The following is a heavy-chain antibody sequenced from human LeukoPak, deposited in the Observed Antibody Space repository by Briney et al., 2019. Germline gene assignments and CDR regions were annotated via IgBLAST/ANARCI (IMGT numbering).Heavy chain of an antibody. CDR2: ISASGSSI. CDR1: GFSFSGYA. D-gene: IGHD6-19*01. V-gene: IGHV3-48*03. Sequence: GGSLRLSCASSGFSFSGYAMIWVRQAPGKGLEWVSYISASGSSIFYADSVKGRFTMSRDNANNSLVFEMNSLGAEDTAVYYCARDRRGWYYFDSWGQGTLVTVSS. J-gene: IGHJ4*02. CDR3: ARDRRGWYYFDS.